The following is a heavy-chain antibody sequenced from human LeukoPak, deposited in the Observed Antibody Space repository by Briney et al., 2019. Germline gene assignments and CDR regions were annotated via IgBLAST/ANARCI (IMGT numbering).Heavy chain of an antibody. V-gene: IGHV3-30*02. CDR1: GFTFSRYG. Sequence: GGSLRLSCAASGFTFSRYGMHWVRQAPGKGLEWVSFTRFDGKNKYYADSVEGRFTISKDSSKNTLDLQMNSLRTEGTAVYYCARGSQYNILTGFIVGAMDDFDYWGQGTLVTVSS. CDR3: ARGSQYNILTGFIVGAMDDFDY. J-gene: IGHJ4*02. CDR2: TRFDGKNK. D-gene: IGHD3-9*01.